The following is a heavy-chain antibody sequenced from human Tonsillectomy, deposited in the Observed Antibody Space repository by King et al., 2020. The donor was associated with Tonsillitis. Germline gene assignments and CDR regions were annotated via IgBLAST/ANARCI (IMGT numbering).Heavy chain of an antibody. CDR3: ARGDFGVVKLH. CDR2: IIPILGRA. D-gene: IGHD3-3*01. Sequence: QLVQSGTEVKKPGSSVKVSCKASGGTFSSDAISWVRQAPGQGLEWLGRIIPILGRANYAQKFQGRVTITADKSTSTAYMELSSLRSEDTAVYYCARGDFGVVKLHWGQGTLVTVSS. J-gene: IGHJ4*02. V-gene: IGHV1-69*04. CDR1: GGTFSSDA.